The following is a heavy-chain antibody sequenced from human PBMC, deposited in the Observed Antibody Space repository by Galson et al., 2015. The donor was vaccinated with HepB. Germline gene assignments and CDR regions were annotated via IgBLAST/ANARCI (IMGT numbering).Heavy chain of an antibody. D-gene: IGHD6-19*01. J-gene: IGHJ4*02. CDR3: ARVHPEYTSGWYRQALYYFDS. V-gene: IGHV3-23*01. CDR2: TTPSGHNT. CDR1: GFTFSYYA. Sequence: SLRLSCAASGFTFSYYARAWVRQAPGKGLEWISATTPSGHNTSSADSLKGRFFISRDNSQNTLFLQKTGLTADDTAIYYCARVHPEYTSGWYRQALYYFDSWGQGTLVAVSS.